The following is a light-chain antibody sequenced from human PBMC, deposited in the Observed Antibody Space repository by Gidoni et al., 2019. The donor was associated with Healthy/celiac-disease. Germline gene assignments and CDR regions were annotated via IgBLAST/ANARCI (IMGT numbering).Light chain of an antibody. Sequence: EIVLTQSLATLSLSPGERATLSCRASQSVSSYLAWYQQKPGQAPRPLIYDASNRATGIPARFSGSGSGTDFTLTISSLEPEDFAVYYCQQRSNWPPGCSFGQGTKLEIK. CDR3: QQRSNWPPGCS. J-gene: IGKJ2*04. CDR1: QSVSSY. V-gene: IGKV3-11*01. CDR2: DAS.